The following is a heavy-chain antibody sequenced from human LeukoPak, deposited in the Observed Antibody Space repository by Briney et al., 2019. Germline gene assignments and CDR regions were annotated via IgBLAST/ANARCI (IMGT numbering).Heavy chain of an antibody. J-gene: IGHJ3*02. CDR1: GGSISSGGYY. V-gene: IGHV4-31*03. CDR3: ARFYGGNSGMLPRATFDI. Sequence: TSQTLSLTCTVSGGSISSGGYYWSWIRQHPGKGLEWIGYIYYSGSTYYNPSLRSRVTISVDMSKNQFSLKLNSVTAADTAVYYCARFYGGNSGMLPRATFDIGGQGTMVTVS. CDR2: IYYSGST. D-gene: IGHD4-23*01.